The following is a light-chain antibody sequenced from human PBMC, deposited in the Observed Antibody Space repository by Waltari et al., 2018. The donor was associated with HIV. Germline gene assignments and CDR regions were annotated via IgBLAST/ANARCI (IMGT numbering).Light chain of an antibody. CDR3: QQYHVTPFT. Sequence: EIVLTQSPGTLSSSPGESATLTCRASHVGSNNYLVWYQQIPGQAPRLLIDGASSRATGIPDRFSGSGSGTDFTLTISRLEPEDFAVYYCQQYHVTPFTFGQGTRLEIK. V-gene: IGKV3-20*01. CDR1: HVGSNNY. CDR2: GAS. J-gene: IGKJ5*01.